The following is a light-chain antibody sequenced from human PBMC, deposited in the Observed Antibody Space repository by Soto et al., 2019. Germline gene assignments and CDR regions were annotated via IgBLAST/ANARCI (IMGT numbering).Light chain of an antibody. V-gene: IGLV1-44*01. CDR3: AAWDDSLHGFVV. Sequence: QSVLTQPPSASGTPGQRVTISCSGSSSNIGSNTVNWYQQLPGTAPKLLIYSNNQRPSGVPDRFSGSKSGTSASLAISGLHSEDEADYYCAAWDDSLHGFVVFGGGTKLTVL. J-gene: IGLJ2*01. CDR1: SSNIGSNT. CDR2: SNN.